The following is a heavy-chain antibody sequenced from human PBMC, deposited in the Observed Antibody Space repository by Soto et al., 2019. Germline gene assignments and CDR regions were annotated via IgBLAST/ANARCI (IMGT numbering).Heavy chain of an antibody. D-gene: IGHD3-3*01. CDR3: AKEGTTPDFWSGYFHPANWFDP. CDR2: ISYDGSNK. V-gene: IGHV3-30*18. Sequence: QVQLVESGGGVVQPGRSLRLSCAACGFTFSSYGMHWVRQAPGKGLEWVAVISYDGSNKYYADSVKGRFTISRDNSKNTLYLQMNSLRAEDTAVYYCAKEGTTPDFWSGYFHPANWFDPWGQGTLVTVSS. CDR1: GFTFSSYG. J-gene: IGHJ5*02.